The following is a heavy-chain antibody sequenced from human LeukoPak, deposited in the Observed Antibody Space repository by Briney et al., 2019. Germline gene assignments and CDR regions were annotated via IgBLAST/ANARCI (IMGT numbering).Heavy chain of an antibody. CDR3: AREIAAADY. CDR2: ISYDGSNK. CDR1: GFTFSSYG. V-gene: IGHV3-30*03. Sequence: GGSLRLSCAASGFTFSSYGMHWVRQAPGKGLEWVAVISYDGSNKYYADSVKGRFTISRDNSKNTLYLQMNSLRAEDTAVYYCAREIAAADYWGQGTLVTVSS. J-gene: IGHJ4*02. D-gene: IGHD6-13*01.